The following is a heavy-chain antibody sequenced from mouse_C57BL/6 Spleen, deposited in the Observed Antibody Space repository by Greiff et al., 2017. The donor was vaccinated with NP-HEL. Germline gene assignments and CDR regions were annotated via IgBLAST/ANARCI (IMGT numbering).Heavy chain of an antibody. V-gene: IGHV14-1*01. CDR3: TTDYYGSSSHFDY. Sequence: VQLQQSGAELVRPGASVKLSCTASGFNIKDYYMHWVKQRPEQGLEWIGRIDPEDGDTEYAPQFQGKATMTADTSSNTAYLQLSSLTSEDTAVYYGTTDYYGSSSHFDYWGQGTTLTVSS. CDR2: IDPEDGDT. D-gene: IGHD1-1*01. CDR1: GFNIKDYY. J-gene: IGHJ2*01.